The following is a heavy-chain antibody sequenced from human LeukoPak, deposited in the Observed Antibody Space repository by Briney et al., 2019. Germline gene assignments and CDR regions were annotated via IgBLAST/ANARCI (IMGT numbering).Heavy chain of an antibody. CDR1: GGSISSYY. CDR3: ARGAARRDYYYYYYMDV. Sequence: SETLSLTCTVSGGSISSYYWSWLRQPAGKGLEWIGRIYNSGSTNYNPSLKSRVTMSVDTSKNQFSLKLSSVTAADTAVYYCARGAARRDYYYYYYMDVWGKGTTVTVSS. CDR2: IYNSGST. V-gene: IGHV4-4*07. D-gene: IGHD6-6*01. J-gene: IGHJ6*03.